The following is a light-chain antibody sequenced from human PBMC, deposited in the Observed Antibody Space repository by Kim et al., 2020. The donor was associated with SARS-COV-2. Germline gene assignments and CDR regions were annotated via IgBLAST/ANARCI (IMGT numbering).Light chain of an antibody. J-gene: IGKJ1*01. CDR3: QQYNNWPPT. Sequence: EIVMTQSPATLSVSPGERATLSCRASQSVSSNFAWYQQKPGQAPRLLIYGASTRATGIPARFSGSGSGTEFTLTISSLQSEDFAVYFCQQYNNWPPTFGQGTKVDI. CDR2: GAS. CDR1: QSVSSN. V-gene: IGKV3-15*01.